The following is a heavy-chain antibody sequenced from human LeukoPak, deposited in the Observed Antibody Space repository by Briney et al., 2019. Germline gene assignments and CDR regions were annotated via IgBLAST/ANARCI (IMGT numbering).Heavy chain of an antibody. V-gene: IGHV4-4*07. J-gene: IGHJ4*02. D-gene: IGHD5-12*01. CDR1: GGSISSYY. CDR3: AKTKGYSGYLWYFDY. Sequence: SETLSLTCTVSGGSISSYYWSWIRQPAGKGLEWIGRIYTSGSTNYNPSLKSRVTMSVDTSKNQFSLKLSSVTAADTAVYYCAKTKGYSGYLWYFDYWGQGTLVTVSS. CDR2: IYTSGST.